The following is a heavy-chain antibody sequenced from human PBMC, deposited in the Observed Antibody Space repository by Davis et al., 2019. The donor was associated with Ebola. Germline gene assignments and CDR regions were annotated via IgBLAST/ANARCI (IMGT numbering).Heavy chain of an antibody. V-gene: IGHV3-7*01. Sequence: GESLKISCAASGFTFSSYWMSWVRQAPGKGLEWVANIKQDGSEKYYVDSVKGRFTISRDNAKNSLYLQMNSLRAEDTAVYYCAGWLRKKNYYYYGMDVWGQGTTVTVSS. CDR3: AGWLRKKNYYYYGMDV. D-gene: IGHD5-12*01. CDR2: IKQDGSEK. J-gene: IGHJ6*02. CDR1: GFTFSSYW.